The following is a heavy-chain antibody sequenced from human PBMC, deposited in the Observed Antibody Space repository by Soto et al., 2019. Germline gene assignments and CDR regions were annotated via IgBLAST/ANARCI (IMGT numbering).Heavy chain of an antibody. D-gene: IGHD6-13*01. CDR3: ARDTDSSSWLDYYGMDV. CDR1: GFTFSSYW. V-gene: IGHV3-7*01. J-gene: IGHJ6*02. Sequence: GGSLRLSCAASGFTFSSYWMSWVRQAPGKGLEWVANIKQDGSEKYYVDSVKGRFTISRDNAKNSLYLQMNSLRAEDTAVYYCARDTDSSSWLDYYGMDVWGQGTTVTVSS. CDR2: IKQDGSEK.